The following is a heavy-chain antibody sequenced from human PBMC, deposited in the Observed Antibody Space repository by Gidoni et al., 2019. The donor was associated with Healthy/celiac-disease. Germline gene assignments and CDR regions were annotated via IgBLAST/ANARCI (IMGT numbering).Heavy chain of an antibody. Sequence: QVQLVQSGAEVKKPGASVKVSCQASGYTFPSYYMHWVRQAPGQGLEWMGIINPSGGSTSYAQKFQGRVTMTRDTSTSTVYMELSSLRSEDTAVYYCARGTVLRFLEWLLFRGWFDPWGQGTLVTVSS. CDR2: INPSGGST. V-gene: IGHV1-46*01. J-gene: IGHJ5*02. D-gene: IGHD3-3*01. CDR1: GYTFPSYY. CDR3: ARGTVLRFLEWLLFRGWFDP.